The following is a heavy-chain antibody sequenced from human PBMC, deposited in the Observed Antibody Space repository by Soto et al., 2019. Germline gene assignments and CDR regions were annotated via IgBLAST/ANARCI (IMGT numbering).Heavy chain of an antibody. D-gene: IGHD3-22*01. CDR1: GYSFTSYW. CDR2: IDPSDSYT. CDR3: ARHNSSGYHYYYYGMDV. J-gene: IGHJ6*02. Sequence: GESLKISCKGSGYSFTSYWISWVRQMPGKGLEWMGRIDPSDSYTNFSPSFQGHVTISADKSTSTAYLQWSSLKASDTAMYYCARHNSSGYHYYYYGMDVWGQGTTVTVSS. V-gene: IGHV5-10-1*01.